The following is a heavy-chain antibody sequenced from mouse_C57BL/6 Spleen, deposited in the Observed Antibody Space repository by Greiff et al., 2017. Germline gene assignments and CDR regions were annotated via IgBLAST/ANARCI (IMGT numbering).Heavy chain of an antibody. D-gene: IGHD2-3*01. CDR1: GFSLTSYG. CDR3: ARNDGGWSYYFYY. V-gene: IGHV2-2*01. J-gene: IGHJ2*01. Sequence: VNLVESGPGLVQPSQSLSITCTVSGFSLTSYGVHWVRQSPGKGLEWLGVIWSGGSPDYNAAFISRLSISKDNSKSQVFFKMNSLQADDTAIYYCARNDGGWSYYFYYWGQGTTLTVSS. CDR2: IWSGGSP.